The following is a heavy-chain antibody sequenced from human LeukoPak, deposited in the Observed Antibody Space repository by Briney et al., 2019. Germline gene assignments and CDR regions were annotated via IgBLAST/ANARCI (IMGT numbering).Heavy chain of an antibody. Sequence: QTGGSLRLSCAASGFTFSSYSMNWVRQAPGKGLEWVSYISTGSSIINYADSVKGRFTISRDNAKKSVYLHMSSLRAEDTALYYCARLSAYYYGSYFYYYMDVWGKGTTVTVSS. CDR3: ARLSAYYYGSYFYYYMDV. D-gene: IGHD3-10*01. CDR1: GFTFSSYS. V-gene: IGHV3-48*04. J-gene: IGHJ6*03. CDR2: ISTGSSII.